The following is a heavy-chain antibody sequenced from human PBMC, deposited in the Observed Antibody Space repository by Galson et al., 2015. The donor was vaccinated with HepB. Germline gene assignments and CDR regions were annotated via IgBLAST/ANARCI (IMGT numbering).Heavy chain of an antibody. J-gene: IGHJ4*02. CDR3: AGGHSSGNTIGFSLFDY. CDR1: GGTFSSYA. CDR2: IIPIFGTA. V-gene: IGHV1-69*06. D-gene: IGHD6-19*01. Sequence: SVKVSCKASGGTFSSYAISWVRQAPGQGLEWMGGIIPIFGTANYAQKFQGRVTITADKSTSTAYMELSSLRSEDTAVYYCAGGHSSGNTIGFSLFDYWGQGTLVTVSS.